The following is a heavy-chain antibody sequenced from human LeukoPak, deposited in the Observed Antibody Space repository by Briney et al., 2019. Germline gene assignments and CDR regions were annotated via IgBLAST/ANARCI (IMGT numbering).Heavy chain of an antibody. J-gene: IGHJ4*02. CDR3: ARYGSGYRRFDY. CDR2: INHSGST. D-gene: IGHD3-22*01. Sequence: GSLRLSCAASGFTFSSYAMSWIRQPPGKGLEWIGEINHSGSTNYNPSLKSRVTISVDTSKNQFSLKLSSVTAADTAVYYCARYGSGYRRFDYWGQGTLVTVSS. V-gene: IGHV4-34*01. CDR1: GFTFSSYA.